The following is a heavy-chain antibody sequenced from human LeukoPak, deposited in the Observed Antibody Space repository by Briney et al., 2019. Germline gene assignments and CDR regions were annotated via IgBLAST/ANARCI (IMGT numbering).Heavy chain of an antibody. CDR1: GFTFSSYG. V-gene: IGHV3-23*01. Sequence: GGTLRLSCAASGFTFSSYGMSWVRQAPGKGLEWVSAISGSGGSTYCADSVKGRFTISRDNSKNTLYLQMNSLRAEDTAVYYCAKGQQRGLWSFDPWGQGTLVTVSS. CDR3: AKGQQRGLWSFDP. D-gene: IGHD3-10*01. CDR2: ISGSGGST. J-gene: IGHJ5*02.